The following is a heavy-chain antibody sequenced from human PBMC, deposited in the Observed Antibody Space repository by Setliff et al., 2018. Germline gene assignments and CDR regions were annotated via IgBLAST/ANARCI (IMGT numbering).Heavy chain of an antibody. D-gene: IGHD3-22*01. Sequence: AGGSLRLSCVVSGFSFSRHWMSWVRQAPGKGLEWVADIKQDGSTKYYLDSVKGRFTISRDNAKRSLYLQMNGLRADDTGVYYCVRDDADNYDAFDNWGQGTLVTV. CDR3: VRDDADNYDAFDN. V-gene: IGHV3-7*01. CDR1: GFSFSRHW. J-gene: IGHJ3*02. CDR2: IKQDGSTK.